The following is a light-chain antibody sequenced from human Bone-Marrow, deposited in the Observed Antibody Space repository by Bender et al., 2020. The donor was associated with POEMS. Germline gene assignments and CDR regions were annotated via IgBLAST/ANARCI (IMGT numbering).Light chain of an antibody. J-gene: IGLJ6*01. V-gene: IGLV2-14*01. Sequence: QSALTQPASVSGSPGQSITISCTGTSSDVGGYNYVSWYQHHPGKAPKLMIYEVSNRPSGVSNRFSGSKSGNTASLTISGLQAEDEADYYCCSYAGSSNVFGSGTKVTVL. CDR2: EVS. CDR1: SSDVGGYNY. CDR3: CSYAGSSNV.